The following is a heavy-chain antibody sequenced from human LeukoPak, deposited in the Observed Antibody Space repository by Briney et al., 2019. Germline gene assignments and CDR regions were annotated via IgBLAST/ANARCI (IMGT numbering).Heavy chain of an antibody. Sequence: SETLSLTCAVYGGSFSGYYWSWIRQPPGKGLEWIGEINHSGSTNYNPSLKSRVTISVDTSKNQFSLKLSSVTAADTAVYYCARGQKKRVVLLWFGELFDYWGQGTLVTVSS. J-gene: IGHJ4*02. D-gene: IGHD3-10*01. V-gene: IGHV4-34*01. CDR2: INHSGST. CDR3: ARGQKKRVVLLWFGELFDY. CDR1: GGSFSGYY.